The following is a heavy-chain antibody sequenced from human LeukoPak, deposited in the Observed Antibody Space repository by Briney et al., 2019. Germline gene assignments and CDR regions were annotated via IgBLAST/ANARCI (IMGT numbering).Heavy chain of an antibody. CDR2: IYTSGST. CDR3: ARDNYYGSGSFSTNWFDP. V-gene: IGHV4-4*07. CDR1: GGSISSYY. D-gene: IGHD3-10*01. J-gene: IGHJ5*02. Sequence: SETLSLTCTVSGGSISSYYWSWIRQPAGKGLEWIGRIYTSGSTNYNPSLKSRVTMSVDTSKNQFSLKLSSVTAADTAVYYCARDNYYGSGSFSTNWFDPWGQGTLVTVSS.